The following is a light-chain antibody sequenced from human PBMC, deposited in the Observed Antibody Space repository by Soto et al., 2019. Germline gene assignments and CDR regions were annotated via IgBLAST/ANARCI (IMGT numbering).Light chain of an antibody. J-gene: IGKJ4*01. CDR1: QSLLYSSNNKNY. CDR2: WAS. Sequence: DIVMTHSPDSLAVSLGERATVNCKSSQSLLYSSNNKNYLAWYQQKPGQPPKMLIYWASSRESGVPDRFSGSGSGTDFTLTISSLQAEDVAVYYCQQYYSSPLTFGGGTKVDIK. V-gene: IGKV4-1*01. CDR3: QQYYSSPLT.